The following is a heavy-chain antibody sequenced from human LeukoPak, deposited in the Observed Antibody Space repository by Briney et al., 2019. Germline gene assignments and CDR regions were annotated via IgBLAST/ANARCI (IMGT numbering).Heavy chain of an antibody. CDR1: GFTFSSYG. D-gene: IGHD3-22*01. Sequence: GGSLRLSCAASGFTFSSYGMHWVRQAPGKGLEWVAVIWDDGITKHYADSVKGRFTISRGNSKNTLYLQMNSLRAEDTAVYYCARDSRDYYDSSGYGRLSYWGQGTLVTVSS. CDR2: IWDDGITK. CDR3: ARDSRDYYDSSGYGRLSY. J-gene: IGHJ4*02. V-gene: IGHV3-33*01.